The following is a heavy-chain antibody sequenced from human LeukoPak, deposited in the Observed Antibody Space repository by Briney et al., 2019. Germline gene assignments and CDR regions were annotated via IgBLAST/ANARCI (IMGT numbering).Heavy chain of an antibody. Sequence: GESLKISCQASGYTFTDYWIGWVRPMPGKGLEWMGIIYCDGSKTTYSPSFQSQVTISADKSISTAYLQWSSLKASDTAMYYCARHYIGAVGDYVAGAFDIWGQGTMVTVSS. V-gene: IGHV5-51*01. CDR2: IYCDGSKT. CDR3: ARHYIGAVGDYVAGAFDI. CDR1: GYTFTDYW. J-gene: IGHJ3*02. D-gene: IGHD4-17*01.